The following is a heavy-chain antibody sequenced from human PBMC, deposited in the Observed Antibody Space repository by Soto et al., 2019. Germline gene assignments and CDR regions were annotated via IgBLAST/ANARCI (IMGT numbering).Heavy chain of an antibody. CDR2: ISSSGTST. CDR1: GFTFSDYY. V-gene: IGHV3-11*05. J-gene: IGHJ4*01. Sequence: QVQLVESGGDLVKPGGSLRLSCAVCGFTFSDYYVSWIRQAPGKGLEWISYISSSGTSTKYADSVKGRFIISRDNAQNSLFLQMNSLRVEDTAIYYCARDRGAVAGQYFD. CDR3: ARDRGAVAGQYFD. D-gene: IGHD6-19*01.